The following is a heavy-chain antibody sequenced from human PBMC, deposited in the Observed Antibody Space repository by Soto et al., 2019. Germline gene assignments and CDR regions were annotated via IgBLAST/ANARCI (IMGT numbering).Heavy chain of an antibody. CDR2: IKWNSEET. V-gene: IGHV3-9*01. CDR1: GFSFDDFS. Sequence: EVHLVESGGALVQPGRSLRLSCAASGFSFDDFSMNWVRQAPGQGLEWVAVIKWNSEETDYADSVRGRFTISRDNAKNFLYLQMDSLRVEDTAVYYCAKAQH. J-gene: IGHJ1*01. CDR3: AKAQH.